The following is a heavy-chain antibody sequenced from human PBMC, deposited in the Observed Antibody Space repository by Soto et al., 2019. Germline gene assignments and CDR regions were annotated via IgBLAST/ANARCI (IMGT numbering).Heavy chain of an antibody. CDR2: IKQDGSEK. D-gene: IGHD3-10*01. J-gene: IGHJ5*02. Sequence: EVQLVESGGGLVQPGGSLRLSCAASGFTFSSYWMSWVRQAPGKGLEWVANIKQDGSEKYYVDSVKGRFTISRDNAKNLLYLQMNRLRAEDTAVYYCARDQLGYYYGSWSRPNWFDPWRQGTLVTVSS. V-gene: IGHV3-7*01. CDR3: ARDQLGYYYGSWSRPNWFDP. CDR1: GFTFSSYW.